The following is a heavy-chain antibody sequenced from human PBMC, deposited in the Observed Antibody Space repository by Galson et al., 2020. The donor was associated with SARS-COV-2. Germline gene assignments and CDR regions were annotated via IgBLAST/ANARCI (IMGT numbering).Heavy chain of an antibody. J-gene: IGHJ4*02. D-gene: IGHD3-10*01. CDR3: TTDIGTMNYYGSGSYYNLFDY. Sequence: GESLKISCAASGFTFSNAWMSWVRQAPGKGLEWVGRIKSKTDGGTTDYAAPVKGRFTISRDDSKNTLYLQMNSLKTEDTAVYYCTTDIGTMNYYGSGSYYNLFDYWGQGTLVTVSS. CDR1: GFTFSNAW. V-gene: IGHV3-15*01. CDR2: IKSKTDGGTT.